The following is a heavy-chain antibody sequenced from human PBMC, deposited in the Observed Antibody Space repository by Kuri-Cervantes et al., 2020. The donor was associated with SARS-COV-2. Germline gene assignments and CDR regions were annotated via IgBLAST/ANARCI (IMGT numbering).Heavy chain of an antibody. V-gene: IGHV1-18*04. CDR3: ARDQLSFTIFGVVITYFDY. CDR1: GYSFTSYW. CDR2: ISAYNGNT. D-gene: IGHD3-3*01. J-gene: IGHJ4*02. Sequence: GESLKISCKGSGYSFTSYWIGWVRQAPGQGLEWMGWISAYNGNTNYAQKLQGRVTMTTDTSTSTAYMELRSLRSDDTAVYYCARDQLSFTIFGVVITYFDYWGQGTLVTVSS.